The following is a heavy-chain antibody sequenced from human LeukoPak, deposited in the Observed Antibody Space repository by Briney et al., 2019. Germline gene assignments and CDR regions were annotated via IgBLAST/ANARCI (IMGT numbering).Heavy chain of an antibody. CDR3: ARVRDISGHWGFLDY. CDR1: GFTFSSYW. CDR2: INSDGSNT. D-gene: IGHD6-19*01. J-gene: IGHJ4*02. V-gene: IGHV3-74*01. Sequence: GGSLRLSCAASGFTFSSYWMHWVRQAPGKGLVWVSRINSDGSNTNYADSVKGRFTVSRDNAKNTLYLQMNSLRAEDTAVFYCARVRDISGHWGFLDYWGQGTLVTVSS.